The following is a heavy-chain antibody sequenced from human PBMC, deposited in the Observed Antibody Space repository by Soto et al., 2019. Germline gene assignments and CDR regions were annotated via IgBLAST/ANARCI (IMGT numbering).Heavy chain of an antibody. CDR2: IWYDGSNK. CDR1: GFTFSSYG. J-gene: IGHJ5*02. CDR3: ARGLITIFGVVNWFDP. D-gene: IGHD3-3*01. V-gene: IGHV3-33*01. Sequence: QVQLVESGGGVVQPGRSLRLSCAASGFTFSSYGMHWVRQAPGKGLEWVAVIWYDGSNKYYADSVKGRFTISRDNSKNTLYLEVNRLRAEDTAVYYCARGLITIFGVVNWFDPWGQGTLVAVSS.